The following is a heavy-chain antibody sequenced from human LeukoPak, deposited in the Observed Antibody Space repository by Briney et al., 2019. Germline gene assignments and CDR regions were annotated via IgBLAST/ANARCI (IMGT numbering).Heavy chain of an antibody. CDR3: VRDRGYCSGGTCXALWDY. Sequence: GGSLRLSCAASGFTFSNYWMTWVRQAPGKGLEWVAHIKEDGGEKHYVDPVKGRFTISRDNAKNSLYLQMNSLRAEDTAMYYCVRDRGYCSGGTCXALWDYWGQGTLVTVSS. D-gene: IGHD2-15*01. J-gene: IGHJ4*02. CDR2: IKEDGGEK. V-gene: IGHV3-7*01. CDR1: GFTFSNYW.